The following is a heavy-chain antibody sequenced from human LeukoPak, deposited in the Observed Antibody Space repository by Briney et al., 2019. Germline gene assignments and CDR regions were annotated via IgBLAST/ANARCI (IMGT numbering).Heavy chain of an antibody. J-gene: IGHJ4*02. CDR1: GYTFSHHY. CDR3: ARDQGLKTLSSGWWGSY. CDR2: INPDSGDT. D-gene: IGHD6-19*01. V-gene: IGHV1-2*02. Sequence: ASVKVSCKASGYTFSHHYIHWVRQARGQGLEWMGWINPDSGDTSYAQRFQGRVTMTTDTSTSTAYMELRSLRSDDTAVYYCARDQGLKTLSSGWWGSYWGQGTLVTVSS.